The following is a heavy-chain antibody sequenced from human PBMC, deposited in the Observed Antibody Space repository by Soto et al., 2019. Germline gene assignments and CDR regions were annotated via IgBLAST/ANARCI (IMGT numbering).Heavy chain of an antibody. D-gene: IGHD6-13*01. Sequence: GGSLRLSCAASGFTFDDYTMHWVRQAPGKGLEWVSLISWDGGSTYYADSVKGRFTISRDNSKNSLYLQMNSLRTEDTALYYCAKDIAAADTYGMDVWGQGTTVTVSS. CDR1: GFTFDDYT. CDR3: AKDIAAADTYGMDV. CDR2: ISWDGGST. J-gene: IGHJ6*02. V-gene: IGHV3-43*01.